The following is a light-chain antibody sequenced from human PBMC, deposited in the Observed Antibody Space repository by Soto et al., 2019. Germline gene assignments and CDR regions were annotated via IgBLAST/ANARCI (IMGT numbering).Light chain of an antibody. V-gene: IGLV1-47*01. Sequence: QSALTQPPSASGTPGQRATISCSGSSSNIGSNYVYWYQQLPGTAPKLLIYRNNQRPSGVPDRFSGSKSGTSASLAISGLRSEDEADYYCAAWDESLSGYVFGTGTKVTVL. CDR3: AAWDESLSGYV. CDR1: SSNIGSNY. CDR2: RNN. J-gene: IGLJ1*01.